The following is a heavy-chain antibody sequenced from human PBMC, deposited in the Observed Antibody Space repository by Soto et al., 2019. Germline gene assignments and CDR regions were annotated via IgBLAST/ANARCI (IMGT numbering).Heavy chain of an antibody. CDR2: INHSGST. CDR1: GGSFSGYY. J-gene: IGHJ4*02. CDR3: ARKSKGSSWAGGLDY. Sequence: QVQLQQWGAGLLKPSETLSLTCAVYGGSFSGYYWSWIRQPPGKGLEWIGEINHSGSTNYNPSLKSRVTISVDTSKNQFSLKLSSVTAADTAVYYCARKSKGSSWAGGLDYWGQGTLVTVSS. D-gene: IGHD6-13*01. V-gene: IGHV4-34*01.